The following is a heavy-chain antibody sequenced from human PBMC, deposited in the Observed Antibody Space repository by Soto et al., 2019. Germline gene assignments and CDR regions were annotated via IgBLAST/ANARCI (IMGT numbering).Heavy chain of an antibody. V-gene: IGHV1-69*13. J-gene: IGHJ6*02. CDR2: IIPIFGTA. CDR1: GGTFSSYA. D-gene: IGHD2-2*02. CDR3: AREYCSSTSCYNHYYYGMDV. Sequence: SVKVSCKASGGTFSSYAISWVRQAPGQGLEWMGGIIPIFGTANYAQKFQGRVTITADESTSTAYMELSSLRSEDTAVYYCAREYCSSTSCYNHYYYGMDVWGQGTTVTV.